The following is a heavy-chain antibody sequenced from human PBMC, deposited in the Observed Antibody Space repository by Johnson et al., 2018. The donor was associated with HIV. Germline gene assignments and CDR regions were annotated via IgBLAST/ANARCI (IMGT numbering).Heavy chain of an antibody. V-gene: IGHV3-66*01. CDR1: GFTVSSNY. CDR3: AREAVPRGLQSAFGGAFDI. CDR2: IYSGGTT. Sequence: VQLVESGGGLVQPGGSLRLSCAASGFTVSSNYMSWVRQAPGKGLEWVSVIYSGGTTYYVDSVKGRFTISRDNSKNTLYLQMNSLRAEDTAVYYCAREAVPRGLQSAFGGAFDIWGQGTMVTVAA. J-gene: IGHJ3*02. D-gene: IGHD3-16*01.